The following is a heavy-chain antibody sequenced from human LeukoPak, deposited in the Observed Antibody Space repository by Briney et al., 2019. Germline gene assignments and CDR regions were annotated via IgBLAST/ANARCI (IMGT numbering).Heavy chain of an antibody. Sequence: PSETLSLTCAVYGGSLSGHYWSWIRQPPGKGLEWIGEINHRGNTNYNPSLKSRVTISADTSKNQFSLRLSSVTAADTAVYYCARERDEGFDYWGQGTLVTVSS. V-gene: IGHV4-34*01. J-gene: IGHJ4*02. CDR2: INHRGNT. CDR3: ARERDEGFDY. D-gene: IGHD6-25*01. CDR1: GGSLSGHY.